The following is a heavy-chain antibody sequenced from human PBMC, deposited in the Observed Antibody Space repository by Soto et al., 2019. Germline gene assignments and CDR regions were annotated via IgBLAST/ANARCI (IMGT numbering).Heavy chain of an antibody. CDR2: TYYRSKWFY. J-gene: IGHJ2*01. V-gene: IGHV6-1*01. CDR1: GDSVSSGTAT. D-gene: IGHD6-19*01. CDR3: LRDGSGWHWYFDL. Sequence: PSQTLSLTCAISGDSVSSGTATWSWIRQSPSRGLEWLGRTYYRSKWFYDYAPSVQSRIAITPDTSKNQLSLHLNSVTPEDTAIYFCLRDGSGWHWYFDLWGRGTLVTAPQ.